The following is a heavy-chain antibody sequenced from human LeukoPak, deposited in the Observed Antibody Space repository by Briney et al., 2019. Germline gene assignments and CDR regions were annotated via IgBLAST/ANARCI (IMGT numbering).Heavy chain of an antibody. J-gene: IGHJ5*02. CDR2: INPNSGGT. CDR1: GYTFTGYY. Sequence: ASVKVSCKASGYTFTGYYMHWVRQAPGQGLEWMGWINPNSGGTNYAQKFQGRVTMTRDTSISTAYMELSRLRSDDTAVYYCARDYRVVPAAIVNWFDPWGQGTLVTVSS. CDR3: ARDYRVVPAAIVNWFDP. V-gene: IGHV1-2*02. D-gene: IGHD2-2*01.